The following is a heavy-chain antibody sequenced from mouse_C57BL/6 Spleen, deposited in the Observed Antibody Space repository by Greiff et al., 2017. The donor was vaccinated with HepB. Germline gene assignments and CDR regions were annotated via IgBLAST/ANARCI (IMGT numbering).Heavy chain of an antibody. CDR2: ISSGSSII. Sequence: EVKVVESGGGLVKPGGSLKLSCAASGFTFSDYGMHWVRQAPEKGLEWVAYISSGSSIIYYADTVKGRFTISRDNAKNTLFLQMTSLRSEDTGIYYCAWGTGVDYWGQGTTLTVSS. D-gene: IGHD4-1*01. V-gene: IGHV5-17*01. CDR1: GFTFSDYG. J-gene: IGHJ2*01. CDR3: AWGTGVDY.